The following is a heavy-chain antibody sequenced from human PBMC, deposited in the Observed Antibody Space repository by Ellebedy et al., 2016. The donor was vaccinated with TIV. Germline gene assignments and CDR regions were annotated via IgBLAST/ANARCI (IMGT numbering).Heavy chain of an antibody. J-gene: IGHJ6*02. V-gene: IGHV3-9*01. CDR2: ISWNSGSI. D-gene: IGHD3-10*01. CDR3: AKSFTMVRGVIWSYGMDV. Sequence: GGSLRLXXAASGFTFDDYAMHWVRQAPGKGLEWVSGISWNSGSIGYADSVKGRFTISRDNAKNSLYLQMNSLRAEDTALYYCAKSFTMVRGVIWSYGMDVWGQGTTVTVSS. CDR1: GFTFDDYA.